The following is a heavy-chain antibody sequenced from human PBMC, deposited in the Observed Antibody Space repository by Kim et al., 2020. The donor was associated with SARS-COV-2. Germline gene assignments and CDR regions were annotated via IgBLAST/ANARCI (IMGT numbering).Heavy chain of an antibody. Sequence: YAQKFQGRVTMPRDTSTSTVYMELSSLRSEDTAVYYCARGPRIAARPFDYWGQGTLVTVSS. V-gene: IGHV1-46*01. D-gene: IGHD6-6*01. J-gene: IGHJ4*02. CDR3: ARGPRIAARPFDY.